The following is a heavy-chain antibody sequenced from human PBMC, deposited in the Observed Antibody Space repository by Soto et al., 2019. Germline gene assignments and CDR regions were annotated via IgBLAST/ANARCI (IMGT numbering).Heavy chain of an antibody. Sequence: GASVKVSCKASGGTFSSYAISWVRQAPGQGLEWMGGIIPIFGTANYAQKFQGRVTITADESTSTAYMELSSLRSEDTAVYYCARDLQPPGVVSNKWYNWFDPWGQRTLVTVSS. D-gene: IGHD3-3*01. V-gene: IGHV1-69*13. CDR2: IIPIFGTA. CDR3: ARDLQPPGVVSNKWYNWFDP. J-gene: IGHJ5*02. CDR1: GGTFSSYA.